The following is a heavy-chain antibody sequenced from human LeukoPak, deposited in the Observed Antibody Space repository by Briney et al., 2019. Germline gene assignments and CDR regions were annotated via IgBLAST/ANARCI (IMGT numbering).Heavy chain of an antibody. CDR3: AREAYSYGYLDY. CDR1: GGSFSGHY. V-gene: IGHV4-34*01. CDR2: INHSGST. J-gene: IGHJ4*02. D-gene: IGHD5-18*01. Sequence: PSETLSLTCAVYGGSFSGHYWSWIRQPPGKGLEWIGEINHSGSTNYNPSLKSRVTISVDTSKNQFSLKLSSVTAADTAVYYCAREAYSYGYLDYWGQGTLVTVSS.